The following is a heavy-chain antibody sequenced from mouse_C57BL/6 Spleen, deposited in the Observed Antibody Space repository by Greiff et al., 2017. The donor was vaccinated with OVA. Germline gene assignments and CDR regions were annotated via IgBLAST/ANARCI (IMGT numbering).Heavy chain of an antibody. D-gene: IGHD2-4*01. Sequence: VHVKQSGAELVRPGSSVKMSCKTSGYTFTSYGINWVKQRPGQGLEWIGYIYIGNGYTEYNEKFKGKATLTSDTSSSTAYMQLSSLTSEDSAIYFCARSAGIYYDYDVDYWGQGTTLTVSS. CDR3: ARSAGIYYDYDVDY. CDR2: IYIGNGYT. J-gene: IGHJ2*01. V-gene: IGHV1-58*01. CDR1: GYTFTSYG.